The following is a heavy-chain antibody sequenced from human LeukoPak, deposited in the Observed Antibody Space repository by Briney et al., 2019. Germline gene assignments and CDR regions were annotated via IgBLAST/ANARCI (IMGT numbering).Heavy chain of an antibody. D-gene: IGHD7-27*01. CDR1: GGSISSSSYY. V-gene: IGHV4-39*07. CDR3: ARDPGPGEA. CDR2: IYYSGST. J-gene: IGHJ5*02. Sequence: SETLSLTCTVSGGSISSSSYYWGWIRQPPGKGLEWIGSIYYSGSTYYNPSLKSRVTISVDTSKNQSSLKLSSVTAADTAVYYCARDPGPGEAWGQGTLVTVSS.